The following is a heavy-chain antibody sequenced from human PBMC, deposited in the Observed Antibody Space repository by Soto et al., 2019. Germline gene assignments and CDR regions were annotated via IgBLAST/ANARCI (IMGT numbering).Heavy chain of an antibody. CDR3: TRRYNWNDYYFDP. Sequence: PSETLSLTCTVSGDSISTYYWSWIRQPPGKGLQWIGYIFYSGGTAYNPSLKSRVTISLDMSTNQFSLRLTSVTAADTAVYYCTRRYNWNDYYFDPWGQGTLVTVSS. CDR1: GDSISTYY. D-gene: IGHD1-20*01. V-gene: IGHV4-59*08. CDR2: IFYSGGT. J-gene: IGHJ5*02.